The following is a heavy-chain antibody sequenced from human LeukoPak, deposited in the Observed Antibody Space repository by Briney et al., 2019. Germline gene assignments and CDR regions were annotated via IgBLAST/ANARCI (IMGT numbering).Heavy chain of an antibody. V-gene: IGHV4-39*01. CDR2: IYYSGST. D-gene: IGHD6-19*01. Sequence: SETLSLTSTVSGGSISSSSYYWGWIRQPPGKGLEWIGSIYYSGSTYYNPSLKSRVTISVDTSKNQFSLKLSSVTAADTAVYYCARRSRYIAVAGPDYWGQGTLVTVSS. CDR3: ARRSRYIAVAGPDY. CDR1: GGSISSSSYY. J-gene: IGHJ4*02.